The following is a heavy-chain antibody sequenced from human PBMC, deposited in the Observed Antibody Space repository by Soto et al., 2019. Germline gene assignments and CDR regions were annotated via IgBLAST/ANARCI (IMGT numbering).Heavy chain of an antibody. D-gene: IGHD3-10*01. CDR3: AREGGSGSYRGYYFDY. Sequence: QVQLVQSGAEVKKPGSSVKVSCKASGGTFSSYAISWVRQAPGQGLEWMGGIIPIFATANYAQKFQGRVTITADESTSTAYMELSSLRSEDAAVYYCAREGGSGSYRGYYFDYWGQGTLVTVSS. CDR1: GGTFSSYA. CDR2: IIPIFATA. V-gene: IGHV1-69*01. J-gene: IGHJ4*02.